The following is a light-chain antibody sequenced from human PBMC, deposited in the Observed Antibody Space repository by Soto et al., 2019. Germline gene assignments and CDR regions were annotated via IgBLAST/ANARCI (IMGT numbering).Light chain of an antibody. V-gene: IGLV1-40*01. CDR3: QSYDSSLSVDYV. J-gene: IGLJ1*01. Sequence: QSVLTQPPSVSGAPGQRVTISCTGSSSNIGAGYDVHWYQQLPGTAPKLLIYGNSNRPSGVPDRFSGSKSGTSASLAITVLQAEDEADYYCQSYDSSLSVDYVFGTGTKVTVL. CDR2: GNS. CDR1: SSNIGAGYD.